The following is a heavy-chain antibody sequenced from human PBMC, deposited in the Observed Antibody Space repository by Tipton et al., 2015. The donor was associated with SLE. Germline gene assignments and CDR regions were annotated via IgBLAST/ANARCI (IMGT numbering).Heavy chain of an antibody. CDR1: GYTFTSYY. Sequence: QSGAEVKKPGASVKVSCKASGYTFTSYYMHWVRQAPGQGLEWMGIINPSGGSTSYAQKFQGRVTMTRDTSTSTVYMELSSLRSEDTAVYYCLREPSSDWGFDSWGQGTLVTVSS. CDR3: LREPSSDWGFDS. J-gene: IGHJ4*02. D-gene: IGHD7-27*01. V-gene: IGHV1-46*01. CDR2: INPSGGST.